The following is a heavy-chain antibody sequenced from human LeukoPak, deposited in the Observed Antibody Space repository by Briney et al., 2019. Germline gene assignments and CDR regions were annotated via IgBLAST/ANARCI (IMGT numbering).Heavy chain of an antibody. CDR3: AKGFGGASPDDAFDI. V-gene: IGHV3-30*02. J-gene: IGHJ3*02. Sequence: PGGSLRLSCAASGFTFTSYGMHWVRQAPGKGLEWVAFIRYDGSNIYYTDSVKGRFTISRDNSKTTVYLQMNSLRVEDTAVYYCAKGFGGASPDDAFDIWGQGTMVTVSS. CDR2: IRYDGSNI. CDR1: GFTFTSYG. D-gene: IGHD3-10*01.